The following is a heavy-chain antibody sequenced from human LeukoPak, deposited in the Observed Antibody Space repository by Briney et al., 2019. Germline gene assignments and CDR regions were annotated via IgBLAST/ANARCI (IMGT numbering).Heavy chain of an antibody. CDR1: GGSISSYY. V-gene: IGHV4-59*12. CDR2: IYYSGST. D-gene: IGHD3-22*01. J-gene: IGHJ5*02. Sequence: SETLSLTCTVSGGSISSYYWSWIRQPPGKGLEWIGYIYYSGSTNYNPSLKSRVTISVDTSKNQFSLKLSSVTAADTAVYYCARGKYYYDSSGYSGRRNWFDPWGQGTLVTVSS. CDR3: ARGKYYYDSSGYSGRRNWFDP.